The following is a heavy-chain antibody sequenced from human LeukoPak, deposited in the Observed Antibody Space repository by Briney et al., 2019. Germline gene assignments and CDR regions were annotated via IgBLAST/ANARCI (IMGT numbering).Heavy chain of an antibody. J-gene: IGHJ4*02. CDR3: ARDGTKANWGQTRLFDY. Sequence: PSETLSLTCTVSGGSISSSSYYWGWIRQPPGKGLEWIGSIYYSGSTYYNPSLKSRVTISVDTSKNQFSLKLSSVTAADTAVYYCARDGTKANWGQTRLFDYWGQGTLVTVSS. CDR2: IYYSGST. V-gene: IGHV4-39*07. D-gene: IGHD7-27*01. CDR1: GGSISSSSYY.